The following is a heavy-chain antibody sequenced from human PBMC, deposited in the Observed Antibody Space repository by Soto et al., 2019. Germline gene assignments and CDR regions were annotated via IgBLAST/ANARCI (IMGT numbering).Heavy chain of an antibody. Sequence: PSETLSLTCTVSGGSISSSSYYWGWIRQPPGKGQEWIGSIYYSGSTYYNTSLKSRVTKSVDTSKNQFSLKLSSVTAADKAVYNCASQQDLLWFGGEHQKDGMDVWGQGTTVTGSS. CDR3: ASQQDLLWFGGEHQKDGMDV. J-gene: IGHJ6*02. CDR2: IYYSGST. V-gene: IGHV4-39*01. CDR1: GGSISSSSYY. D-gene: IGHD3-10*01.